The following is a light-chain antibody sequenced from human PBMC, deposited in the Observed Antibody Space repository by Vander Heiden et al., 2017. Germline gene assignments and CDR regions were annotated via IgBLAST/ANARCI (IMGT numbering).Light chain of an antibody. V-gene: IGLV2-14*03. J-gene: IGLJ2*01. Sequence: QSALTQPASVSRSPGQSPTISCTGTSSDVGGYNYVSWYQQHPGKAPKLMIYDVSNRPSGVSNRFSGSKSGNTASLTISGLQAEDEADYYCSSYTSSSTLVFGGGTKLTVL. CDR1: SSDVGGYNY. CDR2: DVS. CDR3: SSYTSSSTLV.